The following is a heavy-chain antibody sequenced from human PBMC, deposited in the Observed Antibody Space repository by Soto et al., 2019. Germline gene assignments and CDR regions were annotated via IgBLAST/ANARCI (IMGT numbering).Heavy chain of an antibody. CDR3: ARADRKWLDP. V-gene: IGHV4-59*01. CDR2: VYYGGGA. J-gene: IGHJ5*02. CDR1: GGSMYSYF. Sequence: SETLSLTCSVSGGSMYSYFWSWIRQPPGKGLEWIGYVYYGGGASYNPSLKSRVTFSVDTSKNEVSLKLTSVTAADTAVYYCARADRKWLDPWGQGILVTVSS.